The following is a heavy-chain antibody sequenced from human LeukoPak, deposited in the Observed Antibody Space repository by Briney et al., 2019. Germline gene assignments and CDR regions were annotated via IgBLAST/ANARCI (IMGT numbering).Heavy chain of an antibody. V-gene: IGHV1-69*01. CDR1: GGAFSSYA. J-gene: IGHJ6*03. CDR3: ARGRDATIFGVVNYYYYYMDV. D-gene: IGHD3-3*01. CDR2: IIPIFGTA. Sequence: GASVKVSCKASGGAFSSYAISLVRQAPGQGLEWMGGIIPIFGTANYAQKFQGRVTITADESTSTAYMALSSLRSEDTAVYYCARGRDATIFGVVNYYYYYMDVWGKGTTVTVSS.